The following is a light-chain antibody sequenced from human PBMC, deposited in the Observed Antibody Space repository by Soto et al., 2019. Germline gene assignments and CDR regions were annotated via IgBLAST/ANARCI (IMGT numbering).Light chain of an antibody. CDR1: QFVSSKS. V-gene: IGKV3-20*01. CDR3: LQYDNSPIT. CDR2: GAS. J-gene: IGKJ5*01. Sequence: EIPLTQSPATLSLSPGESATLLCRATQFVSSKSLAWYQQKPGQAPRLLIYGASNRATGIPGSFSASGSGTDFTLTITPLEPEDSAVYFCLQYDNSPITFGQGTRLEIK.